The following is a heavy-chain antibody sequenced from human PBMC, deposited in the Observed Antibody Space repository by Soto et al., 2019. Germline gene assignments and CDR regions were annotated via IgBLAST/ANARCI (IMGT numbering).Heavy chain of an antibody. J-gene: IGHJ6*02. CDR3: ARGAYCGGDCYRKYYYYYYGMDV. V-gene: IGHV1-8*01. CDR2: MNPNSGNT. CDR1: GYTFTSYD. Sequence: ASVKVSFKASGYTFTSYDINWVRQATGQGLEWMGWMNPNSGNTGYAQKFQGRVTMTRNTSISTAYMELSSLRSEDTAVYYCARGAYCGGDCYRKYYYYYYGMDVWGQGTTVTVSS. D-gene: IGHD2-21*02.